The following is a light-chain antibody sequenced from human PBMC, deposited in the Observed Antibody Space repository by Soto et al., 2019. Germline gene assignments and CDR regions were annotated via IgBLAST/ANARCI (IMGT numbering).Light chain of an antibody. V-gene: IGKV3-20*01. Sequence: EIVLTQSPGTLSLSPGESATLSCRASQRVASSHIAWYRQKPGQTPWLLIYGASNMATGIPDRFSGRGSGTDFTLTISRLEAEDAAVSYCQHDGSSPPYTCGQGAKLKSK. CDR1: QRVASSH. CDR2: GAS. J-gene: IGKJ2*01. CDR3: QHDGSSPPYT.